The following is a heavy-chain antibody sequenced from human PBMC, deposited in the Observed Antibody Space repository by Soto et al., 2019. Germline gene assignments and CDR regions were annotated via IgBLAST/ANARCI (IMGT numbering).Heavy chain of an antibody. Sequence: PGGSLRLSCAASGVSFSAFTMNCVRRAPGKGLEWVSSIDTSSTYIYYADSVTGRFTISRDNAKKSVYLQMHSLRTEDTAVYYCARETGSYNWNDGLMDVWGKGT. CDR1: GVSFSAFT. J-gene: IGHJ6*04. CDR2: IDTSSTYI. V-gene: IGHV3-21*01. CDR3: ARETGSYNWNDGLMDV. D-gene: IGHD1-20*01.